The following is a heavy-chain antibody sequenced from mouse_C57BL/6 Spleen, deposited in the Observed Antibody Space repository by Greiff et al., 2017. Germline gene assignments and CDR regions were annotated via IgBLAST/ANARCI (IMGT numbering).Heavy chain of an antibody. CDR2: INYDGSST. V-gene: IGHV5-16*01. J-gene: IGHJ3*01. CDR3: ARRYGYDGGFAY. CDR1: GFTFSDYY. D-gene: IGHD2-2*01. Sequence: DVMLVESEGGLVQPGRSMKLSCTASGFTFSDYYMAWVRQVPEKGLEWVANINYDGSSTYDLDSLKSRFIISRENAKNILYLQMSSLTSEDTATYCCARRYGYDGGFAYWGQGTLVTVSA.